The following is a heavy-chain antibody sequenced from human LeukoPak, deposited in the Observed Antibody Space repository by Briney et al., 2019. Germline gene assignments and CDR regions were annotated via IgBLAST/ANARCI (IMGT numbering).Heavy chain of an antibody. D-gene: IGHD5-12*01. V-gene: IGHV4-59*01. CDR2: IYYSGST. CDR1: GGSISSYY. Sequence: KASETLSLTCTVSGGSISSYYWSWIRQPPGKGLEWVGYIYYSGSTNYNPSLKCRVTISVDTSKNQFSLKLSSVTAADTAVYYCARDRGYSGLRPEGFFDYWGQGTLVTVSS. J-gene: IGHJ4*02. CDR3: ARDRGYSGLRPEGFFDY.